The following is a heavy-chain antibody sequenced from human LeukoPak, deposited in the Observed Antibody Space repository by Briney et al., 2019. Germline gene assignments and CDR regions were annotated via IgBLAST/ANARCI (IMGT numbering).Heavy chain of an antibody. D-gene: IGHD6-13*01. Sequence: SETLSLTCTVSGGSISSYYWSWIRQPPGKELEWIGYIYYSGSTNYNPSLKSRVTISVDTSKNQFSLKLSSVTAADTAVYYCARGGYSSSWYARPHFDYWGQGTLVTVSS. CDR2: IYYSGST. CDR3: ARGGYSSSWYARPHFDY. CDR1: GGSISSYY. V-gene: IGHV4-59*01. J-gene: IGHJ4*02.